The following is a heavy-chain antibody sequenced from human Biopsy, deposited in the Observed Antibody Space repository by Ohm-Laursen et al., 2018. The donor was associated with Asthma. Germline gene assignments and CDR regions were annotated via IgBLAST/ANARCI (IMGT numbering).Heavy chain of an antibody. V-gene: IGHV1-24*01. D-gene: IGHD4-17*01. Sequence: SVKVSCKISGYSLTDLSMHWVRQAPGQGLEWMGGHDHEEGGTVNARRFQGRVTMTEDTSTDTAYMELSSLSFDDTAVYYCASDFPKDYVRYNFQFWGQGTLVTVSS. CDR1: GYSLTDLS. CDR2: HDHEEGGT. J-gene: IGHJ4*02. CDR3: ASDFPKDYVRYNFQF.